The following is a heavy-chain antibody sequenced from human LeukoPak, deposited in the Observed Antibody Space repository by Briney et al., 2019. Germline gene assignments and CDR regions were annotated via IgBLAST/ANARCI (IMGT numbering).Heavy chain of an antibody. CDR3: AKGDDYGDYGDY. J-gene: IGHJ4*02. D-gene: IGHD4-17*01. CDR1: GFTFSSYA. V-gene: IGHV3-23*01. Sequence: GGSLRLSCAASGFTFSSYAMSWVRQAPGKGLEWVLAISGSGGSTYYADSVKGRFTISRDNSKNTLYLQMNSLRAEDTAVYYCAKGDDYGDYGDYWGQGTLVTVSS. CDR2: ISGSGGST.